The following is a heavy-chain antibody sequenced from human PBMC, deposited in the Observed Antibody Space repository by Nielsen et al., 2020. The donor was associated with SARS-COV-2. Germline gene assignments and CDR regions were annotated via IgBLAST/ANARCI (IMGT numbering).Heavy chain of an antibody. V-gene: IGHV4-39*01. Sequence: SETLSLTCTVSGGSISSSSYYWGWIRQPPGKGLEWIGSIYYSGSTYYNPSLKSRVTISVDTSKNQFSLKLSSVTAADTAVYYCARAAGSSDDYGDYGLYYYYYMDVWGKGTTVTVSS. CDR3: ARAAGSSDDYGDYGLYYYYYMDV. J-gene: IGHJ6*03. CDR1: GGSISSSSYY. CDR2: IYYSGST. D-gene: IGHD4-17*01.